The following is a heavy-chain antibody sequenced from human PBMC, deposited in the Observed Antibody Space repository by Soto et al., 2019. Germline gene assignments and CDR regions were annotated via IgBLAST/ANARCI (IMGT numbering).Heavy chain of an antibody. V-gene: IGHV1-2*04. CDR3: ARDLMRSSGWYRPRDRTPTTSDLKAGYYYGMDV. CDR2: INPNSGGT. D-gene: IGHD6-19*01. CDR1: GYTFTGYY. J-gene: IGHJ6*02. Sequence: ASVKVSCKASGYTFTGYYMHWVRQAPGQGLEWMGWINPNSGGTNYAQKFQGWVTMTRDTSISTAYMELGRLGSDDTAVYYCARDLMRSSGWYRPRDRTPTTSDLKAGYYYGMDVWGQGTTVTVSS.